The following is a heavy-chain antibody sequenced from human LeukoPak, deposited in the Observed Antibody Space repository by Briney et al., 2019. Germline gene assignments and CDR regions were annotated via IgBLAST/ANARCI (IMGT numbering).Heavy chain of an antibody. D-gene: IGHD1-26*01. J-gene: IGHJ4*02. Sequence: GASVKVSCKASGYTFTSYGISWVRQAPGQGLEWMGWISAYNGNTNYAQKLQGRVTMTTDTSTSTAYMELRSLRSDDTAVYYCARDLRIVGATTALRYWGQGTLVTVSS. CDR3: ARDLRIVGATTALRY. V-gene: IGHV1-18*01. CDR2: ISAYNGNT. CDR1: GYTFTSYG.